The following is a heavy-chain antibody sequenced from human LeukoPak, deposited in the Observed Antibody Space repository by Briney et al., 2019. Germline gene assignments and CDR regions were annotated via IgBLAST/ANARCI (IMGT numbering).Heavy chain of an antibody. CDR2: IKQDGSEK. D-gene: IGHD3-3*01. V-gene: IGHV3-7*01. J-gene: IGHJ3*02. Sequence: GGSLSLSCAASGFTFSSYWMSWVRQAPGKGLEWVANIKQDGSEKYYVDSVKGRFTISRDNAKNSLYLQMNSLRAEDTAVYYCAKVRFLEWLLYRSSQNDAFDIWGQGTMVTVSS. CDR1: GFTFSSYW. CDR3: AKVRFLEWLLYRSSQNDAFDI.